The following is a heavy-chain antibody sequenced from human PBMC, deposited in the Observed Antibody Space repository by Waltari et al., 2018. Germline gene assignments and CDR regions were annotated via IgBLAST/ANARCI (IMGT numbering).Heavy chain of an antibody. CDR2: ISGRGTTI. V-gene: IGHV3-48*03. Sequence: EVQLVESGGGLVQPGGSLRLSCAASGFTFSSYGMNWGRQAPGTGVEWISYISGRGTTIYYADSGKGRFTISRDAAENSLYLQMNSLRAEDTALYYCARRFDSWGQGTRVTVSS. CDR3: ARRFDS. CDR1: GFTFSSYG. J-gene: IGHJ4*02.